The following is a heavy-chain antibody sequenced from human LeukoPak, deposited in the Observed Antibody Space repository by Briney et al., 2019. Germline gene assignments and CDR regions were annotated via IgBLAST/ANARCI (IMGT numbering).Heavy chain of an antibody. CDR3: TIDHILSSGSCYNPSWFDP. CDR1: GFTFGNAW. Sequence: PGGSLRLSCAASGFTFGNAWMTWVRQAPGKGLEWVGRIKSKTDGATTDYAAPVKGRFTISRDDSENTLYLQMNSLKTEDAAVYYCTIDHILSSGSCYNPSWFDPWGQGTLVTVSS. J-gene: IGHJ5*02. CDR2: IKSKTDGATT. D-gene: IGHD3-10*01. V-gene: IGHV3-15*01.